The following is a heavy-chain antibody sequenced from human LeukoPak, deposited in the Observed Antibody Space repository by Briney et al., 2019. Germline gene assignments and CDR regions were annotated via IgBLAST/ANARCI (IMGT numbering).Heavy chain of an antibody. V-gene: IGHV4-59*12. J-gene: IGHJ4*02. Sequence: PSETLSLTCTVSGGSISSYYWSWIRQPPGKGLEWIGYIYYSGSTNYNPSLKSRVTISVDTSKNQFSLKLSSVTAADTAVYYCARDRKLELRATPFDYWGQGTLVTVSS. CDR1: GGSISSYY. D-gene: IGHD1-7*01. CDR2: IYYSGST. CDR3: ARDRKLELRATPFDY.